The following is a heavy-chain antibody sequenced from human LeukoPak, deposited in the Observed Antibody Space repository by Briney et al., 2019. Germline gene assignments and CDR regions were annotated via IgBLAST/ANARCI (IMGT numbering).Heavy chain of an antibody. CDR3: ASWKSGWVLGYYYGMDV. J-gene: IGHJ6*02. CDR2: ISYDGSNK. V-gene: IGHV3-30-3*01. CDR1: GFTFSSDA. D-gene: IGHD6-19*01. Sequence: GRALRLSCAASGFTFSSDAMHPLRQAPRKQPDWEAVISYDGSNKYYADSVKGRFTISRDNSKNTLYLQMNSRRAEDTAVYYCASWKSGWVLGYYYGMDVWGQGTTVTVSS.